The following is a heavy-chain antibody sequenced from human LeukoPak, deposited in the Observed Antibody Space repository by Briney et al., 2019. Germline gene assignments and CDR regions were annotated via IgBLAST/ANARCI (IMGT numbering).Heavy chain of an antibody. Sequence: TGGSLRLSCTMSGFRSSNYGLYGVRQAPDKGLEWVAFTRPDKDDKYYSDSVRGRFTISRDNPKNTLYLQMNSLRVEDTALYFCAKGVSEWGNLGNWGQGTLATVSS. J-gene: IGHJ4*02. CDR1: GFRSSNYG. CDR2: TRPDKDDK. CDR3: AKGVSEWGNLGN. D-gene: IGHD7-27*01. V-gene: IGHV3-30*02.